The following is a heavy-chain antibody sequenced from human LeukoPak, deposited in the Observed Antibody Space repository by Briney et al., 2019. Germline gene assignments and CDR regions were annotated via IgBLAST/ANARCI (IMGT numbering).Heavy chain of an antibody. D-gene: IGHD3-3*01. V-gene: IGHV3-23*01. J-gene: IGHJ4*02. CDR3: AEAEGRITIFGVVINPFDY. Sequence: GGSLRLSCAASGFTFSSYAMSWVRQAPGKGLEWVSAISGSGGSTYYADSVKGRFTISRDNSKNTLYLQMNSLRAEDTAVYYCAEAEGRITIFGVVINPFDYWGQGTLVTVSS. CDR1: GFTFSSYA. CDR2: ISGSGGST.